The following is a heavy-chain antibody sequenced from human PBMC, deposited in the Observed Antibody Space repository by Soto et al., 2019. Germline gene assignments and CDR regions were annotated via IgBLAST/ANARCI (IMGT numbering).Heavy chain of an antibody. V-gene: IGHV4-30-2*01. Sequence: SETLSLTCAVSGGSISSGGYSWGWLRQPPGKGLDWIGYIYHSGSTYYNPSLKSRVTKTVDTSKNKFPLKLSTMTAAATTVSNCARRDGSCFDYWGQGTLVTVSS. J-gene: IGHJ4*02. CDR2: IYHSGST. CDR1: GGSISSGGYS. CDR3: ARRDGSCFDY.